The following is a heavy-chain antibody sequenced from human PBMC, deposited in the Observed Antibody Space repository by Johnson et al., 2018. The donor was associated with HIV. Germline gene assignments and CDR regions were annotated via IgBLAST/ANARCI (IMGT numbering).Heavy chain of an antibody. J-gene: IGHJ3*02. V-gene: IGHV3-66*03. CDR3: ARGVVGVLSNAFDI. D-gene: IGHD3-16*01. Sequence: VQLVESGGDLIQPGGSLRLSCAASGFTVSTNYMSWVRQAPGKGLEWVSLIYSGGTTYYADSVKGRFTISRDNSKNTLYLQMNSLRAEDTAVYYCARGVVGVLSNAFDIWGQGTMLTVSS. CDR2: IYSGGTT. CDR1: GFTVSTNY.